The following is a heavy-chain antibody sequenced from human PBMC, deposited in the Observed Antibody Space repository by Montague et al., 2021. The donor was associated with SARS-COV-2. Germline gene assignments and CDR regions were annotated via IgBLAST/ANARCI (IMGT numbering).Heavy chain of an antibody. CDR3: VRATRYMDV. CDR2: IKLDGSEE. J-gene: IGHJ6*03. Sequence: SLRLSCAASGFIFGDYWMSWFRQAPGKGLEWVAHIKLDGSEEYYMDSVKGRFTVSRDNARNSLYLQMSGLRAEDTAVYYCVRATRYMDVWGEGTTVAVSS. V-gene: IGHV3-7*01. CDR1: GFIFGDYW.